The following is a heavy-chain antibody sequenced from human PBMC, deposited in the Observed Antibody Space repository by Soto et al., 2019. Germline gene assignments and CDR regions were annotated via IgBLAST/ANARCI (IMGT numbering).Heavy chain of an antibody. J-gene: IGHJ5*02. D-gene: IGHD6-13*01. CDR3: ARVCYSSSWYGPPNWFDP. Sequence: QITLKESGPTLVNPTQTLTLTCTFSGFSLSTSGVGVGWIRQPPGKALEWLALIYWDDDKRYSPSLKSRLTITKDTSKNQVVLTMTNMDPVDTATYYCARVCYSSSWYGPPNWFDPWGQGTLVTVSS. CDR2: IYWDDDK. CDR1: GFSLSTSGVG. V-gene: IGHV2-5*02.